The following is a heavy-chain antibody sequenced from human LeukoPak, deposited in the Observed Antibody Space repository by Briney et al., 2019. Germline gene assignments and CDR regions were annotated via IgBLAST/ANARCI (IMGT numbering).Heavy chain of an antibody. CDR1: GGTFSSYA. J-gene: IGHJ4*02. CDR2: IIPIFGTA. D-gene: IGHD6-13*01. Sequence: ASVKVSCKASGGTFSSYAISWVRQAPGQGLEWMGGIIPIFGTANYAQKFQGRVTITADESTSTAYMELSSLRSEDTAVYYCARDPQPGIAAAGNFDYRGQGTLVTVSS. V-gene: IGHV1-69*01. CDR3: ARDPQPGIAAAGNFDY.